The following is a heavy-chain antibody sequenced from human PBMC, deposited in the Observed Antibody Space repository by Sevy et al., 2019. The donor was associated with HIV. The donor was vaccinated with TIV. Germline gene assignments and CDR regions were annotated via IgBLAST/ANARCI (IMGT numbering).Heavy chain of an antibody. CDR2: ISSDGSST. CDR1: GFAFSSYW. J-gene: IGHJ3*02. D-gene: IGHD3-22*01. Sequence: GGSLRLSCAASGFAFSSYWMHWVRQTPGKGLVWVSRISSDGSSTSYADSVKGRFTISRDNAKNTLYLQMNSLRAEDTAVYYCARPYDSSGYYVYAFDIWGQGTMVTVSS. V-gene: IGHV3-74*01. CDR3: ARPYDSSGYYVYAFDI.